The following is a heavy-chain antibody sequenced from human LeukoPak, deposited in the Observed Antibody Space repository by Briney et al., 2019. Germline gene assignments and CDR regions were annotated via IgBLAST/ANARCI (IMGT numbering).Heavy chain of an antibody. V-gene: IGHV1-8*01. CDR1: GYTFTSYD. D-gene: IGHD6-13*01. CDR2: MNPNSGNT. CDR3: ARAVQQLDYFGY. J-gene: IGHJ4*02. Sequence: ASVKVSCKASGYTFTSYDINWVRQATGQGLEWMGWMNPNSGNTGYAQKFQGRVTMTRNTSISTAYMELSSLRSEDTAVYYCARAVQQLDYFGYWGQGTLVTVSS.